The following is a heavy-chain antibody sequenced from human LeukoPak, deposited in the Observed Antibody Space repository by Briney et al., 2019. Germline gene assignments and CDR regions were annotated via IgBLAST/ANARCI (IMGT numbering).Heavy chain of an antibody. V-gene: IGHV4-39*07. J-gene: IGHJ4*02. CDR2: IFNSGST. CDR1: GGSISSSNYY. Sequence: SETLSLTCTVSGGSISSSNYYWGWIRQPPGKGLEWIGYIFNSGSTYYNPSLKSRVTILVDTSKNQFSLKLSSVTAADTAVYYCARDRNTDFWSGYYTNYCDYWGQGTLVTVSS. D-gene: IGHD3-3*01. CDR3: ARDRNTDFWSGYYTNYCDY.